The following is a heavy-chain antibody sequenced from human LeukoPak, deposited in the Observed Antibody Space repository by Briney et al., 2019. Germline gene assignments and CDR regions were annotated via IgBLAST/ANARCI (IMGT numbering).Heavy chain of an antibody. Sequence: GGSLRLSCAASGFTVSSNYMSWVRQAPGKGLEWVSVIYSGGSTYYADPVKGRFTISRDNSKNTLYLQMNSLRVEDSAVYYCVRDSEERDAFDIWGQGTMVTVSS. D-gene: IGHD1-26*01. V-gene: IGHV3-53*01. J-gene: IGHJ3*02. CDR2: IYSGGST. CDR3: VRDSEERDAFDI. CDR1: GFTVSSNY.